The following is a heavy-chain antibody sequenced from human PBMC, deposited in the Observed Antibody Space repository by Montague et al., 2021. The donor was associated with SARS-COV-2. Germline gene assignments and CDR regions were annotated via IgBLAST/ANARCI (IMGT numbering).Heavy chain of an antibody. D-gene: IGHD6-19*01. Sequence: SLRLSCAASGFTFSSYAMSWVRQAPGKGLEWVSVIYSGGSSTYYADSVKGRFTIYRDNSRNTLYLQMNSLRAEDTAVYFCAKSPWGGSSGWFDYWGQGTLVTVAS. CDR3: AKSPWGGSSGWFDY. CDR1: GFTFSSYA. V-gene: IGHV3-23*03. J-gene: IGHJ4*02. CDR2: IYSGGSST.